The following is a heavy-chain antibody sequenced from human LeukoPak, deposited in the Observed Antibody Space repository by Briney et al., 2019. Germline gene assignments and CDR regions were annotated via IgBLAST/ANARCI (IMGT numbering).Heavy chain of an antibody. Sequence: GGSLRLSCAASGLTFSSYGTHWVRQAPGKGLEWVAVIWYDGSNKYYADSVKGRFTISRDNSKNTLYLQMNSLRAEDTAVYYCAREYPPRYYYDSSGYLDYWGQGTLVTVSS. V-gene: IGHV3-33*01. CDR1: GLTFSSYG. D-gene: IGHD3-22*01. CDR2: IWYDGSNK. CDR3: AREYPPRYYYDSSGYLDY. J-gene: IGHJ4*02.